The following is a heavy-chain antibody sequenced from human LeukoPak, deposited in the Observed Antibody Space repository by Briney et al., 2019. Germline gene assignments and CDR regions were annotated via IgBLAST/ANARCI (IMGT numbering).Heavy chain of an antibody. CDR1: GGSISSSRYD. CDR3: ARVHESIDY. D-gene: IGHD6-6*01. Sequence: KPSETLSLTCTVSGGSISSSRYDWNWIRQPPGKGLEWIGYIDYSGSTNYNPSLKSRVTISVDTSKNQFSLKLSSVTAADTAVYYCARVHESIDYWGQGTLVTVSS. CDR2: IDYSGST. J-gene: IGHJ4*02. V-gene: IGHV4-61*01.